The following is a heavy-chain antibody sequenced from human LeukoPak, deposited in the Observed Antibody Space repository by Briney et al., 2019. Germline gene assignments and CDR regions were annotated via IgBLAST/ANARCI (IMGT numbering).Heavy chain of an antibody. V-gene: IGHV1-8*02. CDR1: GYTFTSYD. D-gene: IGHD3-9*01. Sequence: ASVKVSCKASGYTFTSYDINWVRQATGQGLEWMGWMNPNSGNTGYAQKFQGRVTMTRDTSISTAYMELSRLRSDDTAGYYCARELDILTVVYAFDIWGQGTMVTASS. CDR2: MNPNSGNT. CDR3: ARELDILTVVYAFDI. J-gene: IGHJ3*02.